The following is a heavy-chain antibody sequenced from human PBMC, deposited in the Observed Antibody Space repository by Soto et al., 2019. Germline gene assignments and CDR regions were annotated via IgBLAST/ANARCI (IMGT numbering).Heavy chain of an antibody. CDR3: ASRVYTDY. J-gene: IGHJ4*02. CDR1: GGSFSGYY. V-gene: IGHV4-34*01. D-gene: IGHD3-16*01. Sequence: PSETLSLTCAIYGGSFSGYYWSWIRQPPGKGLEWIGEINHSGSTNYNPSLKSRVTISVDTSKNQFSLKLSSVTAADTAVYYCASRVYTDYWGQGTLVTVSS. CDR2: INHSGST.